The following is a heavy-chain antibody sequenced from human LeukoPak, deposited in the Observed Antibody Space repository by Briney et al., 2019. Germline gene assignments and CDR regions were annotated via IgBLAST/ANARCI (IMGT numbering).Heavy chain of an antibody. CDR3: ARDRTIAYSSYYFDY. V-gene: IGHV3-7*03. Sequence: GGALRLSCAASGFNLSSYWMSWVRQAPGKGLEWVANIKQDGSEKYYVDSVKGRFTISRDNAKTSLYLQMNSLRAEDTAVYYCARDRTIAYSSYYFDYGGQGTLVTVSS. CDR1: GFNLSSYW. J-gene: IGHJ4*02. D-gene: IGHD5-18*01. CDR2: IKQDGSEK.